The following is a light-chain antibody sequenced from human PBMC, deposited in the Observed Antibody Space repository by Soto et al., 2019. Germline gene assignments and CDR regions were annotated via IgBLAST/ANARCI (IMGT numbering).Light chain of an antibody. V-gene: IGKV1-5*03. CDR1: QSISSR. J-gene: IGKJ3*01. Sequence: DIQMTQSPSTLSASVGDRVNSTCRASQSISSRLAWYQQKPGKAPKLLIYRASDLQSGVPSRFSGSGSGTEFTLTISSLQTDDIATYYCQQYSSYFLTFGPGTKVDV. CDR3: QQYSSYFLT. CDR2: RAS.